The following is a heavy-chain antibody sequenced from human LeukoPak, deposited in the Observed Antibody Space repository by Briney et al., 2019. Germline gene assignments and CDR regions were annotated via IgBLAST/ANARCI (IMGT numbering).Heavy chain of an antibody. CDR3: AKVGGSFLSNAFDM. J-gene: IGHJ3*02. CDR1: GFTFSSYV. Sequence: GGSLGLSCAASGFTFSSYVMSWVRQAPGKGLEWVSAISGSGGSTYYADSVKGRFTISRDNSKNTLYLQMNSLRVEDTAVYYCAKVGGSFLSNAFDMWGQGTMVTVSS. D-gene: IGHD1-26*01. V-gene: IGHV3-23*01. CDR2: ISGSGGST.